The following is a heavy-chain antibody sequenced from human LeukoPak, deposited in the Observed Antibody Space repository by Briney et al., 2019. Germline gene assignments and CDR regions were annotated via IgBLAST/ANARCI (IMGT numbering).Heavy chain of an antibody. D-gene: IGHD3-10*01. CDR2: IRYDGSNE. J-gene: IGHJ4*02. CDR3: AKAWGSGSLFDY. CDR1: GFTFSSYG. V-gene: IGHV3-30*02. Sequence: GGSLRLSCAASGFTFSSYGMHWVRQAPGKGLEWVAFIRYDGSNEYYADSVKGRFTISRDNSKNTLYLQMNSLRAEDTAVYYCAKAWGSGSLFDYWGQGTLVTVSS.